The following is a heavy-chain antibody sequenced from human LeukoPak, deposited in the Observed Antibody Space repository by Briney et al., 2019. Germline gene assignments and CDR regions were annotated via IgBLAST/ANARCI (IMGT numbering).Heavy chain of an antibody. CDR3: ANDFSSSWSYYFDY. CDR1: GFTFSSYA. Sequence: GGSLRLSCAASGFTFSSYAMHWVRQAPGKGLEWVAVISYDGSNKYYADSVKGRFTISRDNSKNTLYLQMNSLRAEDTAVYYCANDFSSSWSYYFDYWGQGTLVTVSS. V-gene: IGHV3-30*04. CDR2: ISYDGSNK. D-gene: IGHD6-13*01. J-gene: IGHJ4*02.